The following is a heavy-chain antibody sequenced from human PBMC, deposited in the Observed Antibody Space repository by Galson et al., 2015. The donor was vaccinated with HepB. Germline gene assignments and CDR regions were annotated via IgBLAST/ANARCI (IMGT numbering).Heavy chain of an antibody. J-gene: IGHJ4*02. Sequence: SLRLSCAASGFTFSSCAMSWVRQTPGKGLEWVSAISSSGGSTYHADSVKGRFTISRDNSKNTLYLQMNSLRAEDTAVYYCAKDYSGSPRGRFDYWGQGTLVTVSS. CDR1: GFTFSSCA. D-gene: IGHD1-26*01. CDR3: AKDYSGSPRGRFDY. CDR2: ISSSGGST. V-gene: IGHV3-23*01.